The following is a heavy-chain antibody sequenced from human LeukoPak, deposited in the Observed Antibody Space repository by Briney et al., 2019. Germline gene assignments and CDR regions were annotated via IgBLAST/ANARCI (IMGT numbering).Heavy chain of an antibody. J-gene: IGHJ5*02. D-gene: IGHD2-15*01. CDR2: IYTSGST. V-gene: IGHV4-61*02. CDR1: GGSISSGSYY. CDR3: ARGVGPYNWFDP. Sequence: SETLSLTCTVSGGSISSGSYYWSWIRQPAGKGLEWIGRIYTSGSTNYNPSLKSRVTISVDTSKNQSSLKLSSVTAADTAVYYCARGVGPYNWFDPWGQGTLVTVSS.